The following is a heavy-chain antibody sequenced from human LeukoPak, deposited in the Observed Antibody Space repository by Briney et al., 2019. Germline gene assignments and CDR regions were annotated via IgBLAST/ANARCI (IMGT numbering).Heavy chain of an antibody. CDR1: GITLSNYG. J-gene: IGHJ4*02. Sequence: GGSLRLSCVVSGITLSNYGMSWVRQAPGKGLEWVSGISERGGSTNYADSVKGRFTISRDNAKRSLYLQMNSLRVEDTALYYCARGLNYYDFWGQGSLVTVSS. V-gene: IGHV3-20*04. CDR2: ISERGGST. CDR3: ARGLNYYDF.